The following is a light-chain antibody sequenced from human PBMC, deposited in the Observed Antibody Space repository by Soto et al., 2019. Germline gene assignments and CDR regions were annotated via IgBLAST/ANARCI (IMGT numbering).Light chain of an antibody. V-gene: IGLV2-23*01. CDR3: YSYAGSTVVK. J-gene: IGLJ2*01. Sequence: QSALTQPASVSGSPGQSITIPCTGGTYNFVSWYQQHPGKAPKLIIYEGSKRPSGVSFRFSGSDSGSSASLTISGLQAEDEADYYCYSYAGSTVVKFGGGTKVTVL. CDR1: GTYNF. CDR2: EGS.